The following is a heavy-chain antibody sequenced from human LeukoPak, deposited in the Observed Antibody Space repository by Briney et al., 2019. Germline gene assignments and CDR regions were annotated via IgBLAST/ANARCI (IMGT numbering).Heavy chain of an antibody. V-gene: IGHV3-48*02. CDR3: ARNPPSSGWYPLDY. CDR1: GFTFSTYS. Sequence: SGGSLRLSCAASGFTFSTYSMNWVRQAPGKGLEWVSYISSSSSSIYYADSVKGRFTISRDNARNSLYLQMNSLRDEDTAVYYCARNPPSSGWYPLDYWGQGTLVTVSS. CDR2: ISSSSSSI. D-gene: IGHD6-19*01. J-gene: IGHJ4*02.